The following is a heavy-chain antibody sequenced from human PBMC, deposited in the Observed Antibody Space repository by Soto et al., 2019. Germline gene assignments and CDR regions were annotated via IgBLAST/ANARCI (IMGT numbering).Heavy chain of an antibody. V-gene: IGHV1-46*03. D-gene: IGHD6-19*01. Sequence: VKVSCKASGYTFTSYYMHWVRQAPGQGLEWMGIINPSGGSTSYAQKFQGRVTMTRDTSTSTVYMELSSLRSEDTAVYYCARDMSVVGHHDAFDIWGQGTMVT. CDR1: GYTFTSYY. J-gene: IGHJ3*02. CDR3: ARDMSVVGHHDAFDI. CDR2: INPSGGST.